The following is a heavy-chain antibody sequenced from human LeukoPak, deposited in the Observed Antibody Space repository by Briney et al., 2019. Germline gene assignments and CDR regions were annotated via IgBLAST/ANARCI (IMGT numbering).Heavy chain of an antibody. D-gene: IGHD4-23*01. V-gene: IGHV4-31*03. CDR3: ARLPTTVVTPIWYLDL. CDR2: IYYSGST. CDR1: GGSISSGGYY. J-gene: IGHJ2*01. Sequence: SQTLSLTCTVSGGSISSGGYYWSWLRQHPGKGLEWIGYIYYSGSTYYNPSLKSRVTISVDTSKNQFSLKLSSVTAADTAVYYCARLPTTVVTPIWYLDLWGRGTLVTVSS.